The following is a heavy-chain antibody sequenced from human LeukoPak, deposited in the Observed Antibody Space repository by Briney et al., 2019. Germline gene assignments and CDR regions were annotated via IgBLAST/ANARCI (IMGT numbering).Heavy chain of an antibody. D-gene: IGHD5-12*01. V-gene: IGHV3-9*01. CDR3: AKVRLPFYYYYGMDV. Sequence: GGSLRLSCAASGFTFDDYAMHWVRQAPGKGLEWVSGISWNSGSIGYADSVKGRFTISRDNAKNSLYLQMNSLRAEDTALYYCAKVRLPFYYYYGMDVWGRGTTVIVSS. CDR1: GFTFDDYA. CDR2: ISWNSGSI. J-gene: IGHJ6*02.